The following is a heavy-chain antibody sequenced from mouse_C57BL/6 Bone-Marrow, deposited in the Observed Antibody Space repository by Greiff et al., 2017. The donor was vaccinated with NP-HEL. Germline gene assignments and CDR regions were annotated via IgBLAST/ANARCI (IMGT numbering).Heavy chain of an antibody. CDR2: IFPGSGST. V-gene: IGHV1-75*01. D-gene: IGHD2-5*01. J-gene: IGHJ3*01. Sequence: VHLVESGPELVKPGASVKISCKASGYTFTDYYINWVKQRPGQGLEWIGWIFPGSGSTYYNEKFKGKATLTVDKSSSTAYMLLSSLTSEDSAVYFCARSGLNSNYKAWFAYWGQGTLVTVSA. CDR1: GYTFTDYY. CDR3: ARSGLNSNYKAWFAY.